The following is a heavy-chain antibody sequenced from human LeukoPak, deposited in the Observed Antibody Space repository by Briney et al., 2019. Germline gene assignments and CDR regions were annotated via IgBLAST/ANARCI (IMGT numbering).Heavy chain of an antibody. D-gene: IGHD2-15*01. CDR3: AKDQGYCSGGSCYSRY. CDR1: GFTFSSYA. Sequence: GGSLRLSCAASGFTFSSYAMSWVRQAPGKGLEWVSAISGSGGSTYYADSVKGRFTISRDNSKNTLYLQMNRLRAEDTAVYYCAKDQGYCSGGSCYSRYWGQGTLVTVSS. V-gene: IGHV3-23*01. CDR2: ISGSGGST. J-gene: IGHJ4*02.